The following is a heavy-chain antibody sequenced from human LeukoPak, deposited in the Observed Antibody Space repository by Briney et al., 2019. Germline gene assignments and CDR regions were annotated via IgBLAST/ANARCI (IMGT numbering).Heavy chain of an antibody. D-gene: IGHD3-3*01. J-gene: IGHJ4*02. Sequence: GGSLRLSCAASGFTFSSYGMPWVRQAPGKGLEWVAVIWYDGSNKYYADSVKGRFTISRDNSKNTLYLQMNSLRAEDTAVYYCAKDNYDFWSGYHGYYFDYWGQGTLVTVSS. V-gene: IGHV3-33*06. CDR3: AKDNYDFWSGYHGYYFDY. CDR2: IWYDGSNK. CDR1: GFTFSSYG.